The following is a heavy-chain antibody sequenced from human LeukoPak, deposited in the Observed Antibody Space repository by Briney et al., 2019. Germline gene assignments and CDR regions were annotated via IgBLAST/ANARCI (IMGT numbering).Heavy chain of an antibody. CDR3: VREARGYHYTYFDY. J-gene: IGHJ4*02. D-gene: IGHD5-18*01. Sequence: GGPLSSSCTASEFTLGSNNIPWVRKIPEQVLGRVVVVSSGFHAFFADSVQGRFTVSREDARNSLYLQMNSLRAGDTAVYYCVREARGYHYTYFDYWGQGTLVTVSS. V-gene: IGHV3-13*01. CDR1: EFTLGSNN. CDR2: VSSGFHA.